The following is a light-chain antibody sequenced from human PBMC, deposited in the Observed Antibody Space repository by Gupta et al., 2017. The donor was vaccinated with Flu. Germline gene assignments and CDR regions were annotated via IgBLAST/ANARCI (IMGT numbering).Light chain of an antibody. CDR1: TSNIGAGYD. V-gene: IGLV1-40*01. CDR2: VNS. Sequence: QSVLTQPPSVSGAPGQRVTISCTGSTSNIGAGYDVQWYQQLPGTAPKLLIYVNSNRPSGVPDRCSGSKSGTSASLAITGLQAEDEADYYCQSYDSSLSGPSYVFGTGTKVTVL. CDR3: QSYDSSLSGPSYV. J-gene: IGLJ1*01.